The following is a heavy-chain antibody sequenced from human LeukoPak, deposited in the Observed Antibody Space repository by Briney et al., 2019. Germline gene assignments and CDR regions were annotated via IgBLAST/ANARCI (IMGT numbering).Heavy chain of an antibody. V-gene: IGHV3-33*06. D-gene: IGHD5-18*01. Sequence: GGSLRLSCAASGFTFSSYGMHWVRQAPGKGLEWVAVIWYDGSNKYYADPVKGRFTISRDNSKNTLYLQMNSLRAEDTAVYYCAKDSGYSYGTLDYWGQGTLVTVSS. J-gene: IGHJ4*02. CDR2: IWYDGSNK. CDR1: GFTFSSYG. CDR3: AKDSGYSYGTLDY.